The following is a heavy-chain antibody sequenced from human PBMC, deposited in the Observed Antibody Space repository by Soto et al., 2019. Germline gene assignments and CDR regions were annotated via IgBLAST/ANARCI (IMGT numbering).Heavy chain of an antibody. D-gene: IGHD6-19*01. Sequence: QVQLVQSGADVRKPGSSVKVSCKASGGTFSSDPVSWVRQAPGQGLEWMGGLIPILGTTHYAQKFQGRVTITADESTNTAYMELSSLRSDDTAVYYCARASGYVSGWYHDYWGQGTRVTVSS. CDR2: LIPILGTT. CDR1: GGTFSSDP. J-gene: IGHJ4*02. CDR3: ARASGYVSGWYHDY. V-gene: IGHV1-69*01.